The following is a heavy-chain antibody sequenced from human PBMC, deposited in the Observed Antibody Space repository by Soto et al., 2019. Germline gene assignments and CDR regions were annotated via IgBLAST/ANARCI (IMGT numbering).Heavy chain of an antibody. J-gene: IGHJ4*02. Sequence: GGSLRLSCAASGFTFSSYAMHWVRQAPGKGLEWVAVISYDGSNKYYADSVKGRFTISRDNSKNTLYLQMNSLRAEDTAVYYCARMYCSGGSCYGRFDYWGQGTLVTVSS. CDR2: ISYDGSNK. CDR1: GFTFSSYA. V-gene: IGHV3-30-3*01. D-gene: IGHD2-15*01. CDR3: ARMYCSGGSCYGRFDY.